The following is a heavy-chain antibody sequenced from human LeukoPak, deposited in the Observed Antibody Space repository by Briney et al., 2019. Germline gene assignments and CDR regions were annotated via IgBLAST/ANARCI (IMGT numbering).Heavy chain of an antibody. V-gene: IGHV4-59*01. J-gene: IGHJ4*02. D-gene: IGHD4-11*01. Sequence: SETLSLTCTVPGGSISRYYWSWIGQPPGKGVEWIGYIYYSGRTNYHTSLKSRVTISVDTSKNQFSLRLTSVTAPDTAVYFCAGSRGAVSVYYWGQGTLFTVSS. CDR1: GGSISRYY. CDR2: IYYSGRT. CDR3: AGSRGAVSVYY.